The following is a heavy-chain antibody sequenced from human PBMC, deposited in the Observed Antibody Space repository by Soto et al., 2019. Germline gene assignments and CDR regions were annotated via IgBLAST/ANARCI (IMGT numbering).Heavy chain of an antibody. Sequence: QLQLQESGPGLVKPSETLSLTCTVSGGSINSSSYYWGWIRQPPGKGLEWIGSIYYSGSTYYNPSLKSRVTISVDTSKNQFSLKLSSVTAADTAVYYCARQSGTTKTKSLDYWGQGTLVTVSS. V-gene: IGHV4-39*01. CDR3: ARQSGTTKTKSLDY. CDR1: GGSINSSSYY. D-gene: IGHD1-1*01. J-gene: IGHJ4*02. CDR2: IYYSGST.